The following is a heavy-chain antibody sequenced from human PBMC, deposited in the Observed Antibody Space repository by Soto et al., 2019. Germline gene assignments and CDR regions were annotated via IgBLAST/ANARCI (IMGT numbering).Heavy chain of an antibody. Sequence: TSETLSLTCAVSGCSISSSNWWSWVRQPPGKGLEWIGEIYHSGSTNYNPSLKSRVTISVDKSKNQFSLKLSSVTAADTAVYYCARRRSIAVAGTGNYWGQGTLVTVSS. CDR3: ARRRSIAVAGTGNY. J-gene: IGHJ4*02. CDR1: GCSISSSNW. CDR2: IYHSGST. D-gene: IGHD6-19*01. V-gene: IGHV4-4*02.